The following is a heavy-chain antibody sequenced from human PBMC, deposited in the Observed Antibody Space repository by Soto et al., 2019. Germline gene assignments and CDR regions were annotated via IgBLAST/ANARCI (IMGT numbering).Heavy chain of an antibody. Sequence: SETLSLTCAVSGGSISSSNWWDCFRQPPGKGLEWIGEIHHSGTTNYNPSLKSRVAISVDKSKNQFSLKLNSVTAADTAVYYCARVRQYCSTTSCYLDPWGQGTLVTVSS. CDR1: GGSISSSNW. CDR3: ARVRQYCSTTSCYLDP. D-gene: IGHD2-2*01. V-gene: IGHV4-4*02. J-gene: IGHJ5*02. CDR2: IHHSGTT.